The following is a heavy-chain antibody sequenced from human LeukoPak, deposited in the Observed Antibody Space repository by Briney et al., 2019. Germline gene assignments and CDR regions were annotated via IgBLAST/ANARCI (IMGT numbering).Heavy chain of an antibody. D-gene: IGHD4-23*01. J-gene: IGHJ5*02. CDR3: ARDLTVGGNWFDP. CDR1: GGSIGSHY. V-gene: IGHV4-59*11. CDR2: VYDIGGT. Sequence: SETLSLTCTVSGGSIGSHYWTWIRQTPGKGLEWIGYVYDIGGTKYNPSLKSRVTISVDTSKNQFSLRLSSVTAADTAVYYCARDLTVGGNWFDPWGQGTLVTVSS.